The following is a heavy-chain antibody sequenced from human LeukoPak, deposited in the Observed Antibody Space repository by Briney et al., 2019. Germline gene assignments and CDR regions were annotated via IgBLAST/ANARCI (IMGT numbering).Heavy chain of an antibody. CDR1: GGTFSSYA. D-gene: IGHD1-1*01. J-gene: IGHJ4*02. CDR2: INPNSGGT. Sequence: GSSVKVSCKASGGTFSSYAISWVRQAPGQGLEWMGRINPNSGGTNYAQKFLGRVTMTRDTSISTAYMELSRLRSDDTAVYYCARSTENWNDVGSFDYWGQGTLVTVSS. V-gene: IGHV1-2*06. CDR3: ARSTENWNDVGSFDY.